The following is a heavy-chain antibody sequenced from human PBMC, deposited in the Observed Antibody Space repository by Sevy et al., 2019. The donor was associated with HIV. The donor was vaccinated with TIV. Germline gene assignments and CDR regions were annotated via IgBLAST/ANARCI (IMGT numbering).Heavy chain of an antibody. D-gene: IGHD3-10*01. V-gene: IGHV3-9*01. Sequence: GGSLRLSCAASGFRFEDYGMHWVRRAPGKGLEWVSGIGWNSGSVGYAVSVKGRFTISRDNAKNLLYLQMNSLTSEDTALYYCAKDLLPYGSGSYPLDYWGQGTVVTDSS. CDR2: IGWNSGSV. J-gene: IGHJ4*02. CDR1: GFRFEDYG. CDR3: AKDLLPYGSGSYPLDY.